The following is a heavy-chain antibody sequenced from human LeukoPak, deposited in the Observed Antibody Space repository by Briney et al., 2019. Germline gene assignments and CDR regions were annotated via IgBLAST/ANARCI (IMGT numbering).Heavy chain of an antibody. J-gene: IGHJ4*02. CDR2: IDWDDDK. D-gene: IGHD4-17*01. Sequence: SGPAPVKPTQTLTLTCTFSGFSLSTSGMCVSWIRQPPGKALEWLALIDWDDDKYYSTSLKTRLTISKDTSKNQVVLTMTNMDPVDTATYYCARMLYGDSDNYFDYWGQGTLVTVSS. V-gene: IGHV2-70*01. CDR1: GFSLSTSGMC. CDR3: ARMLYGDSDNYFDY.